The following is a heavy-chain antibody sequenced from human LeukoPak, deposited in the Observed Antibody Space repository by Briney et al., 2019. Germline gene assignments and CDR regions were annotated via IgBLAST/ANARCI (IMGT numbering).Heavy chain of an antibody. CDR3: ARGTAMVPFDY. CDR2: IYHSGST. Sequence: SETLSLTCAVYGGSFSGYYWSWIRQPPGKGLEWIGYIYHSGSTYYNPSLKSRVTISVDRSKNQFSLKLSSVTAADTAVYYCARGTAMVPFDYWGQGTLVTVSS. J-gene: IGHJ4*02. CDR1: GGSFSGYY. D-gene: IGHD5-18*01. V-gene: IGHV4-34*01.